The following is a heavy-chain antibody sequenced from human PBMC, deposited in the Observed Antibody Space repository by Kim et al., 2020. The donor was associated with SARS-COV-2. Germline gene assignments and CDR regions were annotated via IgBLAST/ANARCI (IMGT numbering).Heavy chain of an antibody. CDR2: ITPDGSQK. J-gene: IGHJ4*02. CDR3: AKDRHGSGSFDY. Sequence: GGSLRLSCAASGFPFSSYNMHWLRQAPGKGLEWVAVITPDGSQKSYADSVKGRFTISRDNSQNTLSLQINSLRTDDTAVFYCAKDRHGSGSFDYWGQGTLVTVSS. D-gene: IGHD3-10*01. CDR1: GFPFSSYN. V-gene: IGHV3-30*18.